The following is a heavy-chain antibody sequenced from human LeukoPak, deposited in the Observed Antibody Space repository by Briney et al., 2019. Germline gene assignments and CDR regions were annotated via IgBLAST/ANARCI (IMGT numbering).Heavy chain of an antibody. D-gene: IGHD6-13*01. CDR3: ATIDSSTWYWDY. V-gene: IGHV4-34*01. Sequence: SSETLSLTCAVYGGSFSGYYWSWIRQPPGKGLEWIGEINHTGSTNYNPSLKSRVTISVDTSKNQFSLKLSSVTAADTAVYYCATIDSSTWYWDYWGQGTLVTVSS. J-gene: IGHJ4*02. CDR2: INHTGST. CDR1: GGSFSGYY.